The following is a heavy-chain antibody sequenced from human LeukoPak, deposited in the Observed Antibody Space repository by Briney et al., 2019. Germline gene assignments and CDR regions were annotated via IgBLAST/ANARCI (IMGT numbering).Heavy chain of an antibody. V-gene: IGHV3-7*01. CDR2: IKQDGSDI. CDR3: TRSGTYVFDF. J-gene: IGHJ6*02. D-gene: IGHD1-26*01. Sequence: GGSLRLSCAASGFTFSNYWMSWVRQAPGKGLEWVANIKQDGSDIYYVDSVKGRFTISRDNAKNSLYLQMNSLRAEDTAVYYCTRSGTYVFDFWGQGTTVTVSS. CDR1: GFTFSNYW.